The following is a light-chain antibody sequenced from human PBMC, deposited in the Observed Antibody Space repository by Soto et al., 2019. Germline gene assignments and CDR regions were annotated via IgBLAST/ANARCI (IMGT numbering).Light chain of an antibody. V-gene: IGLV2-8*01. CDR2: EVS. CDR3: NSYAGSNNWV. J-gene: IGLJ3*02. CDR1: SSDVGGYNY. Sequence: QSALTQPASVSGSPGQSITISCTGTSSDVGGYNYVSWYQQHPGKAPKLMIYEVSKRPSGVPDRFSGSNSGNTASLTASWLQAEDEADYYCNSYAGSNNWVFGGGTKLSVL.